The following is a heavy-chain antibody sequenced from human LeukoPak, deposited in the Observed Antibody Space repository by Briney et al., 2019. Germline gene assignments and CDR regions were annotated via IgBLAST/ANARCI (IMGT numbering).Heavy chain of an antibody. CDR3: ARDGGYGKDFDY. J-gene: IGHJ4*02. D-gene: IGHD3-22*01. CDR1: GFTFDDYG. CDR2: INWNGGST. V-gene: IGHV3-20*04. Sequence: GGSLRLSCAASGFTFDDYGMSWVRHAPGKGLEWVSGINWNGGSTGYADSVKGRFTISRDNAKNSLYLQMNSLRAEDTALYYCARDGGYGKDFDYWGQGTLVTVSS.